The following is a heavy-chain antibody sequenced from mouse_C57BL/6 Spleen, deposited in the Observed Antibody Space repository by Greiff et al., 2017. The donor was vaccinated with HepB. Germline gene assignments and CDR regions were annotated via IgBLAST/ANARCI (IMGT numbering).Heavy chain of an antibody. Sequence: QVHVKQSGAELVKPGASVKISCKASGYAFSSYWMNWVKQRPGKGLEWIGQIYPGDGDTNYNGKFKGKATLTADKSSSTAYMQLSSLTSEDSAVYFCARPYGNYEGYFDYWGQGTTLTVSS. J-gene: IGHJ2*01. CDR3: ARPYGNYEGYFDY. CDR1: GYAFSSYW. V-gene: IGHV1-80*01. D-gene: IGHD2-1*01. CDR2: IYPGDGDT.